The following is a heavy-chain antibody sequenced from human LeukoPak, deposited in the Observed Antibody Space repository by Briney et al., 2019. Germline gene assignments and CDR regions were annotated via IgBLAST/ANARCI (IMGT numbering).Heavy chain of an antibody. CDR1: GGSISSGDYY. CDR2: IYYSGST. D-gene: IGHD6-19*01. CDR3: ARDRRGSGWPYYYYGMDV. V-gene: IGHV4-30-4*01. Sequence: PSQTLSLTCTVSGGSISSGDYYWSWIRQPPGKGLKWIGYIYYSGSTYYNPSLKSRVTISVDTSKNQFSLKLSSVTAADTAVYYCARDRRGSGWPYYYYGMDVWGKGTTVTVSS. J-gene: IGHJ6*04.